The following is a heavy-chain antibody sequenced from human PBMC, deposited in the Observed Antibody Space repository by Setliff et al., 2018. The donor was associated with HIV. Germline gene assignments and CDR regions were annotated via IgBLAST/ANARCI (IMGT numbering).Heavy chain of an antibody. V-gene: IGHV1-69*05. D-gene: IGHD4-17*01. Sequence: SVKVSCKASGGSFSSYTISWIRQAPGQGLEWMGGIMPIFGTTNYAQRFQGRVTITTDKSTSTVYMELSSLRSEDTAVYYCARSPGDYLFDYWGQGTLVTVPQ. CDR2: IMPIFGTT. CDR1: GGSFSSYT. J-gene: IGHJ4*02. CDR3: ARSPGDYLFDY.